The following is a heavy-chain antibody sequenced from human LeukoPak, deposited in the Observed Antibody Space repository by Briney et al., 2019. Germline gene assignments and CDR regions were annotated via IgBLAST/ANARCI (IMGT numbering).Heavy chain of an antibody. J-gene: IGHJ4*02. Sequence: HTGGSLRLSCEASRLTFNSLTFASYALSWVRQAPGKGLEWVSGISGSGSTTYYADSVKGRFTISRDNSEITLYLQMNTLRAEDRAIYYCANYPRSMAARPVYWGQGTLVTVSS. CDR2: ISGSGSTT. V-gene: IGHV3-23*01. CDR3: ANYPRSMAARPVY. D-gene: IGHD6-6*01. CDR1: RLTFNSLTFASYA.